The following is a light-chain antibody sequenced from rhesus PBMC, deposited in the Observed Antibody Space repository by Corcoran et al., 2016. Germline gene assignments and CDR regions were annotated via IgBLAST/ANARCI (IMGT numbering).Light chain of an antibody. CDR2: KAS. CDR3: QQYNSAPPM. J-gene: IGKJ1*01. V-gene: IGKV1-21*01. CDR1: KGISSW. Sequence: DIQMTQSPSSLSASVGDRVTITCRASKGISSWLAWYQQKPGKAPKLLIYKASSLQSGVPSRSTGSGSGTDFTLTISSLQPEDFATYYCQQYNSAPPMFGQGTKVEIK.